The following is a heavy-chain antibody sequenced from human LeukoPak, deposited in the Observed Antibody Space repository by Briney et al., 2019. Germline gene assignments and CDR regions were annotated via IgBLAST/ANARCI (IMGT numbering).Heavy chain of an antibody. Sequence: SETLSLTCTVSGGSISSSSYYWGWIRQPPGKGLEWIGSIYYSGSTYYNPSLKSRVTISVDTSKNQFSLKLSSVTAADTAVYYCARVIGLRHWFDPWGQGTLVTVSS. CDR1: GGSISSSSYY. CDR3: ARVIGLRHWFDP. J-gene: IGHJ5*02. CDR2: IYYSGST. V-gene: IGHV4-39*07. D-gene: IGHD5-12*01.